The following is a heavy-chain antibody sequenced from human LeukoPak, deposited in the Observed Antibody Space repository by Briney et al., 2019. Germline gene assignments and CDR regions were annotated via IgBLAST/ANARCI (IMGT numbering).Heavy chain of an antibody. CDR3: ARDARLHYYFDY. CDR1: GGSISTSNYY. J-gene: IGHJ4*02. V-gene: IGHV4-39*07. CDR2: IFYSGST. Sequence: SETLSLTCTVSGGSISTSNYYWGWIRPPPGKGLEWIGNIFYSGSTYYNPSLKSRVTISVDTSKNQFSLKLSSVTAADTAVYYCARDARLHYYFDYWGQGTLVTVSS.